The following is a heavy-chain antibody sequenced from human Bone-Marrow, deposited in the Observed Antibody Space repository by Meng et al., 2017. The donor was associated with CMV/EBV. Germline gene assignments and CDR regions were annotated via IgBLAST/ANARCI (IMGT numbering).Heavy chain of an antibody. CDR1: GFTFSNYG. CDR2: IWYDGSNK. V-gene: IGHV3-30*02. D-gene: IGHD5-24*01. CDR3: AKDLAMATMGY. Sequence: GESLKISCAASGFTFSNYGMHWVRQAPGKGLEWVAVIWYDGSNKYYADSVKGRFTISRDNPKNTLYLQMNSLRAEDTAVYYCAKDLAMATMGYWGQGTLVTVSS. J-gene: IGHJ4*02.